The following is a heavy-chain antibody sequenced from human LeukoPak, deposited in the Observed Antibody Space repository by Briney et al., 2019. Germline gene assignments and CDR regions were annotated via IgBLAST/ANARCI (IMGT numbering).Heavy chain of an antibody. V-gene: IGHV1-8*01. J-gene: IGHJ6*04. CDR2: MNPNSANT. Sequence: RASVKVSCKASGYTFTSHDINWVRQATGQGLEWMGWMNPNSANTGCAQKFQGRVTMTRNTSISTAYMELSSLRSEDTAVYYCARAYYDILTGPQDYYYYGMDVWGKGTTVTVSS. D-gene: IGHD3-9*01. CDR3: ARAYYDILTGPQDYYYYGMDV. CDR1: GYTFTSHD.